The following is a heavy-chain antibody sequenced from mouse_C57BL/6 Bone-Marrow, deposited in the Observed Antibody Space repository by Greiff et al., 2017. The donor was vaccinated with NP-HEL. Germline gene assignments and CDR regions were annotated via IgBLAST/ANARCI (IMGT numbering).Heavy chain of an antibody. D-gene: IGHD1-1*01. Sequence: DVMLVESGPGLAKPSQTLSLTCSVTGYSITSDYWNWIRKFPGNKLEYMGYISYSGSTYYNPSLKSRISITRDTSKNQYYLQLNSVTTEDTATYYCARYMSTTVSRYFDVWGTGTTVTVSS. CDR1: GYSITSDY. CDR2: ISYSGST. CDR3: ARYMSTTVSRYFDV. V-gene: IGHV3-8*01. J-gene: IGHJ1*03.